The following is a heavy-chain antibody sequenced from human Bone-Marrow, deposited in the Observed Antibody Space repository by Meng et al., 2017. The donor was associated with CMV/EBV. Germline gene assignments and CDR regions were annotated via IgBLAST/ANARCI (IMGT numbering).Heavy chain of an antibody. CDR1: GYNFISYD. J-gene: IGHJ4*02. CDR3: AIRSVRELDGRDY. V-gene: IGHV1-8*01. CDR2: MNPNSGNA. D-gene: IGHD1-26*01. Sequence: ASAKVSCKASGYNFISYDINWVRQATGQGLELMGWMNPNSGNAGYAQKFQGRVTMTRNTSLSTAYMELSSMRSEDTAVYYCAIRSVRELDGRDYWGQGTLVTVSS.